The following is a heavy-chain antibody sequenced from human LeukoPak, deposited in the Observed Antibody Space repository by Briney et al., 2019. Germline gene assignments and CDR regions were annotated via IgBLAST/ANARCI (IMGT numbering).Heavy chain of an antibody. Sequence: PGGSLRLSCAASGFTFSSYSMNWVRQAPGKGLEWIGSIYYSGSTYYNPSLKSRVSISVHTSKNQFSLKLRSVTAADTAVYYCARPVPPRLGWFDPWGQGTLVTVSS. CDR2: IYYSGST. CDR1: GFTFSSYSMN. V-gene: IGHV4-39*01. CDR3: ARPVPPRLGWFDP. J-gene: IGHJ5*02. D-gene: IGHD1-1*01.